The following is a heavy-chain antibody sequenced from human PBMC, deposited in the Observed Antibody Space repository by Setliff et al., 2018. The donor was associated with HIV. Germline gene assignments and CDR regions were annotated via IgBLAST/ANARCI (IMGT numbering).Heavy chain of an antibody. V-gene: IGHV3-23*01. Sequence: GGSLRLSCAASGFTFSNYAMSWVRQAPGQRLEWVSCIRGSGDTTYYADSVRGRFTISRDNSKNTLYLQMNSLRAEDAAIYYCAQYASGTYMLYFDFWGQGTLVTVSS. CDR1: GFTFSNYA. J-gene: IGHJ4*02. CDR3: AQYASGTYMLYFDF. CDR2: IRGSGDTT. D-gene: IGHD3-10*01.